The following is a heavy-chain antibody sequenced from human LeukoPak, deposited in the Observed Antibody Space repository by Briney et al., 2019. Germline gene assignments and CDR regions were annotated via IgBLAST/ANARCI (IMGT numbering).Heavy chain of an antibody. Sequence: PGGSLRLSCAASGFTFDDYAMHWVRQAPGKGLEWISLISGDDGSTYYADSVKGRFTISRDNSKNSLYLQMHSLRTEGTALYYCAKDNFYDSSPYFDYWGQGTLVTVSS. V-gene: IGHV3-43*02. CDR1: GFTFDDYA. D-gene: IGHD3-22*01. J-gene: IGHJ4*02. CDR2: ISGDDGST. CDR3: AKDNFYDSSPYFDY.